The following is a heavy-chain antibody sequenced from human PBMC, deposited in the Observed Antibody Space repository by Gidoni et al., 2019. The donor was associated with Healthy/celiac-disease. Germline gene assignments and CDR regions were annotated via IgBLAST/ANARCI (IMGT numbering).Heavy chain of an antibody. V-gene: IGHV1-69*01. CDR2: IIPIFGTA. D-gene: IGHD3-3*01. CDR1: GGTFSSYA. Sequence: QVQLVQSVAEVKKPGSSVKVSCKASGGTFSSYAISWVRQAPGQGLEWMGGIIPIFGTANDAQKFQGRVTITADESTSTAYMERSSLRSEDTAVYYCARGSGYYDKDAFDIWGQGTMVTVSS. J-gene: IGHJ3*02. CDR3: ARGSGYYDKDAFDI.